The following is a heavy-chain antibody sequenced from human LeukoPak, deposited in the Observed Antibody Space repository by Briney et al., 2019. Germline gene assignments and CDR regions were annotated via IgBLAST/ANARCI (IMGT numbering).Heavy chain of an antibody. J-gene: IGHJ4*02. V-gene: IGHV4-38-2*02. D-gene: IGHD4-11*01. CDR1: GYSISSGYY. Sequence: SETLSLTCTVSGYSISSGYYWGWIRQPPGKGLEWIGSIYHSGSTYYNPSLKSRVTISVDTSKNQFSLKLSSVTAADTAVYYCARETTPVHYWGQGTLVTVSS. CDR2: IYHSGST. CDR3: ARETTPVHY.